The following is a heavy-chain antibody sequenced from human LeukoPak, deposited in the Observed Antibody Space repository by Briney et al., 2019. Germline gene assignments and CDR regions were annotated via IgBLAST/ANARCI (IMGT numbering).Heavy chain of an antibody. CDR1: GYTFTSYG. D-gene: IGHD1-26*01. V-gene: IGHV1-18*01. CDR3: ARGRVVGATGGHWFDP. Sequence: ASVKVSCKASGYTFTSYGISWVRQAPGQGLEWMGWISAYNGNTNYAQKLQGRVTMTTDTSTSTAYMELSSLRSEDTAVYYCARGRVVGATGGHWFDPWGQGTLVTVSS. CDR2: ISAYNGNT. J-gene: IGHJ5*02.